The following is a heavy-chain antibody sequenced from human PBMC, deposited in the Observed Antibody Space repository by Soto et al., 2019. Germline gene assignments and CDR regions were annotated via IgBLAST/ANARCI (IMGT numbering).Heavy chain of an antibody. D-gene: IGHD3-10*01. J-gene: IGHJ4*02. CDR3: ARQLWFGVLDY. V-gene: IGHV4-59*08. Sequence: SETLSLTCTVSGGSISSYYWSWIRQPPGKGLEWIGYIYYSGSTNYNPSLKSRVTISVDTSKNQFSLKLSSVTAADTAVYYCARQLWFGVLDYGGQGTRVTVS. CDR1: GGSISSYY. CDR2: IYYSGST.